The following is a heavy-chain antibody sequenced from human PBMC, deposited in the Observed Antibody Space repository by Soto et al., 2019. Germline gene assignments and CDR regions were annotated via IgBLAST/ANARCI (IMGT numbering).Heavy chain of an antibody. CDR3: VKEGKMGVEGFDF. CDR2: IYYSGPT. V-gene: IGHV4-61*01. J-gene: IGHJ4*02. CDR1: GGSVSRDSNF. Sequence: SETLSLTCTVSGGSVSRDSNFWSWIRQPPGKGLEWIGYIYYSGPTRYNPSLESRVTISIDSSKNQVSLNLTSVTAADTAVYYCVKEGKMGVEGFDFWGQGTLVTVSS. D-gene: IGHD1-26*01.